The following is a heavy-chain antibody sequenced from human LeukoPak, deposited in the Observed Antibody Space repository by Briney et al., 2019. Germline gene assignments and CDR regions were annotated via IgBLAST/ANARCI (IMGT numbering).Heavy chain of an antibody. CDR2: INPNSGGT. D-gene: IGHD2-8*01. CDR1: GYTFTGYY. CDR3: ARVSLRNVLVFFDY. J-gene: IGHJ4*02. Sequence: GASVKVSCKASGYTFTGYYMHWVRQAPGQGLEWMGWINPNSGGTNYAQKFQGRVTMTRDTSISTAYMELSRLRSDDTAVYYCARVSLRNVLVFFDYWGQGTLVTVSS. V-gene: IGHV1-2*02.